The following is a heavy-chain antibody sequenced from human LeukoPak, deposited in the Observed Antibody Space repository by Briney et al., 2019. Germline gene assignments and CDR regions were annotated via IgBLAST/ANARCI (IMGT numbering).Heavy chain of an antibody. J-gene: IGHJ4*02. D-gene: IGHD1-26*01. V-gene: IGHV2-70*11. CDR3: ARVRSIAGATALDF. CDR1: GFSLSTSGMS. Sequence: SGPALVRPTPTLTLTCVFSGFSLSTSGMSVSWIRQPPGKALEWLARIDWDGDKYYNTFLETRLTISKDTSNNQLVLTMTNMDPVDTATYYCARVRSIAGATALDFWGQGTLVTVSS. CDR2: IDWDGDK.